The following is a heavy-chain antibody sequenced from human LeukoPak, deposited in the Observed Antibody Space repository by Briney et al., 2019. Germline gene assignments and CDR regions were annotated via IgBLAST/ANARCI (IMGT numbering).Heavy chain of an antibody. V-gene: IGHV3-21*01. CDR1: GFTFSSYS. CDR2: ISSSSSYI. J-gene: IGHJ3*02. Sequence: PGGSLRLSCAASGFTFSSYSMNWVRQAPGKGLEWVSSISSSSSYIYYADSVKGRFTISRDNAKNSLYLQMNSLRAEDTAVYYCARDSLIYSSGWYQRDAFDIWGQGTMVTVSS. CDR3: ARDSLIYSSGWYQRDAFDI. D-gene: IGHD6-19*01.